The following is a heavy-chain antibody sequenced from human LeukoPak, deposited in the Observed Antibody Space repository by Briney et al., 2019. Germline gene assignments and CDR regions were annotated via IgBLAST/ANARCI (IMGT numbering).Heavy chain of an antibody. CDR1: GFTFSSYA. Sequence: WVLRLSCAASGFTFSSYARHWGRQAPGKGLGWVAVISYDGSNKYYADSVKGRFTISRDNSKNTLYRQMNSLRAEDTAVYYCARVRRSYALNREADYGGQGTLVTVSS. CDR3: ARVRRSYALNREADY. CDR2: ISYDGSNK. J-gene: IGHJ4*02. V-gene: IGHV3-30*01. D-gene: IGHD1-26*01.